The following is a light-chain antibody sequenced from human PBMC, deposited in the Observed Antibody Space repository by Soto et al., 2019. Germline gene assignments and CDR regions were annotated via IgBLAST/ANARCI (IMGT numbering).Light chain of an antibody. Sequence: QSALTQPASVSGSPGPSITISCTGTSSDVGGYNYVSWYQQHPGKAPKLMIYDVSNRPSGVSKRFSGSKSGNTASLTISGLQAEDEADYYCSSYTSSSTLAFGTGTKVTVL. V-gene: IGLV2-14*01. CDR2: DVS. J-gene: IGLJ1*01. CDR3: SSYTSSSTLA. CDR1: SSDVGGYNY.